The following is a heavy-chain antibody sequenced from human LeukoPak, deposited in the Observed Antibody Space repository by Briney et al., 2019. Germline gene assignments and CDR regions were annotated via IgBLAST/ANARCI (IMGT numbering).Heavy chain of an antibody. Sequence: PGGSLRLSCAASGFTLSDYYIDWVRQAPGKGLEWVIRSRNKANSYTTEYAASVKGRFTISREDSWNSLSLQMYGLKTEDTAVYYCARLMGATHPSYYYGLDVWGQGTTVTVSS. D-gene: IGHD1-26*01. CDR1: GFTLSDYY. V-gene: IGHV3-72*01. J-gene: IGHJ6*02. CDR2: SRNKANSYTT. CDR3: ARLMGATHPSYYYGLDV.